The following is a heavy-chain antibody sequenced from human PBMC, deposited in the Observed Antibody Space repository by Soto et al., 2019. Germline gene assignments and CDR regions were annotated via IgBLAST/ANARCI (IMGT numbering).Heavy chain of an antibody. V-gene: IGHV1-18*01. CDR2: IRAYNGNT. Sequence: QVQLVQSGAEVKKPGASVKVSCKASGYTFTSYGISCVRQAPGQGLVWLGWIRAYNGNTNYAQKPEGRVTMTTGTSASTAYMELRSLRSDDTAVYYCARELPKMDVWGQGTKVTGSS. CDR3: ARELPKMDV. J-gene: IGHJ6*02. CDR1: GYTFTSYG.